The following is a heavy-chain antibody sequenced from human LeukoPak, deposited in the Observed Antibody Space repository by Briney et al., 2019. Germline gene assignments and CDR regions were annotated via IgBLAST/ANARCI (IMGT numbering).Heavy chain of an antibody. CDR3: ARFRNDSSGYFPSYFDY. CDR1: GGSISSYY. J-gene: IGHJ4*02. CDR2: IYYSGST. V-gene: IGHV4-59*01. Sequence: SETLSLTCTVSGGSISSYYWSWIRQPPGEGLEWVGYIYYSGSTDYNPSLKSRVTISVDTSKSQFSLRLSSVTAADAAVYYCARFRNDSSGYFPSYFDYWGQGTLVTVPS. D-gene: IGHD3-22*01.